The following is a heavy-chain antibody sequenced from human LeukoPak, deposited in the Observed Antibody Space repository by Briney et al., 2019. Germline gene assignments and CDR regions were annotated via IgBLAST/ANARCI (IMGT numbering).Heavy chain of an antibody. CDR1: GGSISGSSYY. J-gene: IGHJ5*02. CDR3: AGHNNWFDP. Sequence: SETLSLTCTVSGGSISGSSYYWSWIRQPPGKGLEWIGYIYYSGSTNYNPSLKSRVTISVDTSKNQFSLKLSSVTAADTAVYYCAGHNNWFDPWGQGTLVTVSS. V-gene: IGHV4-61*01. CDR2: IYYSGST.